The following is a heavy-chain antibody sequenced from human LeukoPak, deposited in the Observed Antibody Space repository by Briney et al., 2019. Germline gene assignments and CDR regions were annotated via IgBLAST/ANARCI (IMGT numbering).Heavy chain of an antibody. CDR3: ARKATAYITDPAAGALGGFDI. D-gene: IGHD6-13*01. J-gene: IGHJ3*02. V-gene: IGHV4-61*02. CDR2: FYTSGTT. CDR1: GDSISSGSFY. Sequence: SETLSLTCSVSGDSISSGSFYWRWIRQPAGKGLEWIGRFYTSGTTDYNPSLESRVTISVDRSKNQFSLRLSSVTAADTAVYYCARKATAYITDPAAGALGGFDIWGQGTKVTVFS.